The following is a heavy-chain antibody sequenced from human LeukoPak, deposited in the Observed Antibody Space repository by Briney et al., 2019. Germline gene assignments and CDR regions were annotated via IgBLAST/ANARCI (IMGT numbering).Heavy chain of an antibody. Sequence: GGSLRLSCAASGFTFSSYEMNWVRQAPGKGLEWVSYISSSGSTIYYADSVKGRFTISRDNAKNSLYLQMNSLRAEDTAVYYCARSVNSIAAAGTDFDYWGQGTLVTVSS. D-gene: IGHD6-13*01. CDR2: ISSSGSTI. CDR1: GFTFSSYE. CDR3: ARSVNSIAAAGTDFDY. J-gene: IGHJ4*02. V-gene: IGHV3-48*03.